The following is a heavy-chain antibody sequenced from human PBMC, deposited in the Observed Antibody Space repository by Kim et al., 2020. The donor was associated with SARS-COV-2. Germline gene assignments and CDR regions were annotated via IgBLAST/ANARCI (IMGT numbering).Heavy chain of an antibody. D-gene: IGHD3-22*01. Sequence: GGSLRLSCAASGFPFTNYGIHWVRQGPGQGLEWVALISYDGSNEYYADSVKGRFTISRDNSKNTVYLQMNSLRVEDTAVYYCAKGPGSSGYYVGWTVFDYWGQGILVTVSS. CDR2: ISYDGSNE. V-gene: IGHV3-30*18. J-gene: IGHJ4*02. CDR3: AKGPGSSGYYVGWTVFDY. CDR1: GFPFTNYG.